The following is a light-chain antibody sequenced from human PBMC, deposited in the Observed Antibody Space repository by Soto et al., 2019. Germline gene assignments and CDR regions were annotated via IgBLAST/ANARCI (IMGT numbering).Light chain of an antibody. J-gene: IGKJ4*01. CDR3: QQYGSSL. Sequence: EIVLTQSPGTLSLSPGERATLSCRASQSVSSSYLAWYQQKPGQAPRLLIYGASVRATGIPDRFSGSGSGTDFTLTISRLEPEDFAVYYCQQYGSSLFGGGTKVEIK. CDR2: GAS. CDR1: QSVSSSY. V-gene: IGKV3-20*01.